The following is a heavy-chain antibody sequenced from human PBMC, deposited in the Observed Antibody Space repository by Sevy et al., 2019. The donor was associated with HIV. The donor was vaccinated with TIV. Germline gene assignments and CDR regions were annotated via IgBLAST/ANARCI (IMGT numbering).Heavy chain of an antibody. Sequence: GGSLRLSCAASEFTFSNFWMSWVRQAPGKGLDWVANIKRDGSEKYYVDSVKGRFTISRDNAKNSLYLQMNSLRAEDTAVYYCAREWSWAYFDSWGQGTLVTVSS. J-gene: IGHJ4*02. CDR1: EFTFSNFW. CDR3: AREWSWAYFDS. CDR2: IKRDGSEK. V-gene: IGHV3-7*03. D-gene: IGHD1-26*01.